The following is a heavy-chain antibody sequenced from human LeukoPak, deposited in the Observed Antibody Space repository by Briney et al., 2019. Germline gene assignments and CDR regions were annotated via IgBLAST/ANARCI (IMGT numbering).Heavy chain of an antibody. CDR2: VQVDGSDK. Sequence: GGSLRLSCATSGFTFSTYGMHWVRQAPGKGLEWVALVQVDGSDKYYTDSVKGRFTISRDNSKDTLYLQMNSLRAEDTAVYFCAKDRNGVYGGNSFLDYWGQGILVTVSS. J-gene: IGHJ4*02. CDR1: GFTFSTYG. D-gene: IGHD4-23*01. CDR3: AKDRNGVYGGNSFLDY. V-gene: IGHV3-30*02.